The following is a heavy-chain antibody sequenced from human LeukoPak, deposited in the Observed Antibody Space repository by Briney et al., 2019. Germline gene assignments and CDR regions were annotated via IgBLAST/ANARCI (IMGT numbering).Heavy chain of an antibody. CDR2: ISGSGGST. D-gene: IGHD1-26*01. J-gene: IGHJ4*02. CDR1: GFTFSSYA. CDR3: ANLLTGSLVDTDY. V-gene: IGHV3-23*01. Sequence: PGGSLRLSCAASGFTFSSYAMSWVRQAPGKGLEWVPAISGSGGSTYYADSVKGRFTISRDNSKNTLYLQMNSLRAEDTAVYYCANLLTGSLVDTDYWGQGTLVTVSS.